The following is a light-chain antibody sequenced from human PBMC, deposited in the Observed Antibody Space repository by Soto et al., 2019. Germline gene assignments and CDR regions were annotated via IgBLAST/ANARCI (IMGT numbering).Light chain of an antibody. CDR1: SSDVGRYDY. CDR2: DVN. CDR3: NSYTTSDSYV. J-gene: IGLJ1*01. Sequence: QSALSQPASVSGSPGQSITISCTGSSSDVGRYDYVSWYQQHPDKAPKLMIFDVNNRPSGVSNRFSGSKSGNTASLTISGLQAEDEADYYCNSYTTSDSYVFGTGTKVTV. V-gene: IGLV2-14*03.